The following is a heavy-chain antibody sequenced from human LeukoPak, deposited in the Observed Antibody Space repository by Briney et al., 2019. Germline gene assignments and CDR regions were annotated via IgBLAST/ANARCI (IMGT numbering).Heavy chain of an antibody. CDR2: IRYDGSNK. Sequence: GGSLRLSCAASGFILTDYGMHWVRQAPGKGLEWVAFIRYDGSNKYYADSVKGRFTISRDNSKNTLYLQMNSLRAEDTAVYYCAKGYCSSTSCLDAFDIWGQGTMVTVSS. CDR3: AKGYCSSTSCLDAFDI. V-gene: IGHV3-30*02. J-gene: IGHJ3*02. CDR1: GFILTDYG. D-gene: IGHD2-2*01.